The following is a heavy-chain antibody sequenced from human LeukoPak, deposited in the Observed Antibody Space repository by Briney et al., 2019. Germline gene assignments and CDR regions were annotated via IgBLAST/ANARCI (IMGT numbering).Heavy chain of an antibody. J-gene: IGHJ4*02. CDR2: INPDSGGT. Sequence: GASVTVSCKASGYTFTGSYIHWVRQAPGQGPEWMGRINPDSGGTYYAQKFQGRVTMTRDRSISTAYVDLSRLSSDDTAVYYCAREAHGSGTYYSDYWGQGTLVTVSS. V-gene: IGHV1-2*06. D-gene: IGHD3-10*01. CDR3: AREAHGSGTYYSDY. CDR1: GYTFTGSY.